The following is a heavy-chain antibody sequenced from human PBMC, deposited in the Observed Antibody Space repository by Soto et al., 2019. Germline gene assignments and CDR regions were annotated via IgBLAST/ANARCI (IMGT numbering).Heavy chain of an antibody. CDR2: ISSSSSYI. J-gene: IGHJ3*02. V-gene: IGHV3-21*01. D-gene: IGHD3-9*01. Sequence: EVQLVESGGGLVKPGGSLRLSCAASGFTFSSYSMNWVRQAPGKGLEWVSSISSSSSYIYYADSVKGRFTISRDNAKNSLYLQMNSLRAEDTAVYYCARDGDILTGYYNHDAFDIWGQGTMVTVSS. CDR3: ARDGDILTGYYNHDAFDI. CDR1: GFTFSSYS.